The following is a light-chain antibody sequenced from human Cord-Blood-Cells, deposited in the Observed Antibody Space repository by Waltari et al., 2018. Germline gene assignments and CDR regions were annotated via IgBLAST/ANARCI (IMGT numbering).Light chain of an antibody. V-gene: IGKV1-5*03. CDR3: QQYNSYWT. J-gene: IGKJ1*01. Sequence: DIQMTQPPSTLSASVGDRVTITCRASQSISIWLAWYQQKPGKAPKLLIYKASSLASGVPSRFSGSGSGTEFTLTISSLQPDDFATYYCQQYNSYWTFGQGTKVEIK. CDR2: KAS. CDR1: QSISIW.